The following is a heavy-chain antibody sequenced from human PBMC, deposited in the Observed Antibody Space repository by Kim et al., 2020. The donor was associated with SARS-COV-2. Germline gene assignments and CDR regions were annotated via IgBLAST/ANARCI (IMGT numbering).Heavy chain of an antibody. J-gene: IGHJ4*02. CDR2: IYYSGST. CDR3: ARLPIQYYDILTGQEGFDY. Sequence: SETLSLTYTVSGGSISSSSYYWGWIRQPPGKGLEWIGSIYYSGSTYYNPSLKSRVTISVDTSKNQFSLKLSSVTAADTAVYYCARLPIQYYDILTGQEGFDYWGQGTLVTVSS. D-gene: IGHD3-9*01. CDR1: GGSISSSSYY. V-gene: IGHV4-39*01.